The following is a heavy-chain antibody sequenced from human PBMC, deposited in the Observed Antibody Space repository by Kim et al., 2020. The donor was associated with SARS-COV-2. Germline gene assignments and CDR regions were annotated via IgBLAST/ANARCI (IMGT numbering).Heavy chain of an antibody. D-gene: IGHD3-3*01. V-gene: IGHV3-64D*09. J-gene: IGHJ4*02. Sequence: GGSLRLSCSASGFTFNSYAMHWVRQTPGKGLEYLSAISSDGGSTYYADSVRGRFTISRDNSRNTLYLQMSSLRPDDTAVYYCVNDREQRIFGVMSNLDDWGRGTLGTGSS. CDR1: GFTFNSYA. CDR2: ISSDGGST. CDR3: VNDREQRIFGVMSNLDD.